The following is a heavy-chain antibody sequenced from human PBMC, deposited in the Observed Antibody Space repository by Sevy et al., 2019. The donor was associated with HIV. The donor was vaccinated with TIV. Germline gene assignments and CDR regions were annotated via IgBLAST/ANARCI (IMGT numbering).Heavy chain of an antibody. CDR1: GYTFTSYD. CDR2: MNPNSGNT. Sequence: ASVKVYCKASGYTFTSYDINWVRQATGQGLEWMGWMNPNSGNTGYAQKFQGRVTMTRNTSISTAYMELSSLRSEDTAVYYCAREWVDTAMVSRYSDDYWDQGTLVTVSS. D-gene: IGHD5-18*01. V-gene: IGHV1-8*01. J-gene: IGHJ4*02. CDR3: AREWVDTAMVSRYSDDY.